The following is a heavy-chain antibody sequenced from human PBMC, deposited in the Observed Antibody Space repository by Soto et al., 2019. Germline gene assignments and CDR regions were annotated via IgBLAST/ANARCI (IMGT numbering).Heavy chain of an antibody. Sequence: GGSLRLSCAAARFTFTNAWRSWVRQAPGKGLEWVGRIKNKAERGTTDYAAPVKGGFTISRDDLINTLYLQMNSLKTEATAVYYCTTDDPINKYWGQGPLVNV. CDR3: TTDDPINKY. J-gene: IGHJ4*02. CDR2: IKNKAERGTT. V-gene: IGHV3-15*01. CDR1: RFTFTNAW.